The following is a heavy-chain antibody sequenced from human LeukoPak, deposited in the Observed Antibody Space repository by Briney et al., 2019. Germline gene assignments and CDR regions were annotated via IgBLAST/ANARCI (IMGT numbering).Heavy chain of an antibody. D-gene: IGHD2-2*01. Sequence: PGGSLRLSCAASGFTFNTFSMNWVRQAPGKGLEWVSSISSSSKYIYYADFVNGRFTISRDNAKKSLFLQMNSLRAEDTAVYYCARAPLHLAMYHYFDYWGQGTLVTVSS. CDR1: GFTFNTFS. CDR2: ISSSSKYI. V-gene: IGHV3-21*01. CDR3: ARAPLHLAMYHYFDY. J-gene: IGHJ4*02.